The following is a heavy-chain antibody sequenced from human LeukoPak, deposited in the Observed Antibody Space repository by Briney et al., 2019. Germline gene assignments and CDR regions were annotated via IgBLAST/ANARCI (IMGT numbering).Heavy chain of an antibody. D-gene: IGHD4-17*01. Sequence: PGGSLRLSCAASGFTFSSYSMNWVRQAPGKGLEWVSYISSSSSTIYYADSVKGRFTISRDNAKNSLYLQMNSLRDEDTAVYYCARGDYDVTNDAFDIWGQGTMVTVSS. CDR3: ARGDYDVTNDAFDI. CDR2: ISSSSSTI. CDR1: GFTFSSYS. J-gene: IGHJ3*02. V-gene: IGHV3-48*02.